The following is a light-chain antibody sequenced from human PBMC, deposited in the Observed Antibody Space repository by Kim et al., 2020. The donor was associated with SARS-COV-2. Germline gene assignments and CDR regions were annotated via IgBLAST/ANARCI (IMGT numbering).Light chain of an antibody. J-gene: IGLJ3*02. CDR1: SGHSSNI. CDR3: ETSDSETRV. V-gene: IGLV4-60*03. CDR2: LEGSGSY. Sequence: SVKLTCTLSSGHSSNIIAWHQQQPGKAPRYLMKLEGSGSYNKGSGIPDRFSGSSSGADRYLIISNLQSEDEADYYCETSDSETRVFGGGTQLTVL.